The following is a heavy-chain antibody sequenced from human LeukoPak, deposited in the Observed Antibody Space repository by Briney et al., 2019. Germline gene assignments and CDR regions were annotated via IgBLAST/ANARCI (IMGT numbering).Heavy chain of an antibody. CDR2: ISAFSANT. V-gene: IGHV1-18*01. J-gene: IGHJ4*02. CDR3: ARVIWPYEWELLRYFDY. Sequence: GASVKVSCKASGYTFNNYGISWVRQAPGQGLEWMGWISAFSANTNYAQKLQGRVTMTTDTSTSTAYMELRSLRSDDTAVYYCARVIWPYEWELLRYFDYWGQGTLVTVSS. D-gene: IGHD1-26*01. CDR1: GYTFNNYG.